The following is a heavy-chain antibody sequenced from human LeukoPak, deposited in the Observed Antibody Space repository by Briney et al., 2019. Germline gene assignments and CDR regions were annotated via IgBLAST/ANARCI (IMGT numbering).Heavy chain of an antibody. CDR3: ARDGCSSTSCYPPYYFDY. V-gene: IGHV4-39*07. CDR1: GGSISSSSYY. Sequence: SETLSLTCTVSGGSISSSSYYWGWIRQPPGKGLEWIGEINHSGSTNYNPSLKSRVTISVDTSKNQFSLKLSSVTAADTAVYYCARDGCSSTSCYPPYYFDYWGQGTLVTVSS. D-gene: IGHD2-2*01. J-gene: IGHJ4*02. CDR2: INHSGST.